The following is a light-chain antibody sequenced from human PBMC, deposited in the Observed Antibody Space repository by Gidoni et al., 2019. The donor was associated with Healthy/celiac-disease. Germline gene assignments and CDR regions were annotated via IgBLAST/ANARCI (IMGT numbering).Light chain of an antibody. Sequence: QSVLTQPPSASGAPGQRVTIACTGSSSNIGAGYEVHWYQQLPGTAPKLLIYGNSNRPSGFPDRFSGSKSGTSASLAITGLQAEDEADYYCQSYDSSLSAVFGGGAKLTVL. CDR1: SSNIGAGYE. V-gene: IGLV1-40*01. J-gene: IGLJ2*01. CDR2: GNS. CDR3: QSYDSSLSAV.